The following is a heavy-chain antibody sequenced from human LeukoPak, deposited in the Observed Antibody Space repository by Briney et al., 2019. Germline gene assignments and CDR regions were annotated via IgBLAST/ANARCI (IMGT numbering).Heavy chain of an antibody. CDR3: ARTSGYFPLYYFDS. V-gene: IGHV1-2*02. CDR1: GYTFTGYY. D-gene: IGHD5-12*01. CDR2: INPNSGGT. Sequence: ASVKVSCKASGYTFTGYYMHWVRQAPGQGLEWMGWINPNSGGTNYAQKFQGRVTMTRDTSITTAYMELSRLRSDDTAMYYCARTSGYFPLYYFDSWGQGTLVTVSS. J-gene: IGHJ4*02.